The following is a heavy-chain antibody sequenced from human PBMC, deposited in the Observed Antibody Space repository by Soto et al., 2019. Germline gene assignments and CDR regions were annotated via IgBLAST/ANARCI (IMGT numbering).Heavy chain of an antibody. J-gene: IGHJ5*02. CDR1: GATFRTFA. CDR2: IIPTFGTA. D-gene: IGHD6-13*01. CDR3: ARAHQQLVRVWFDP. V-gene: IGHV1-69*06. Sequence: QVRRWHSGAGWKSLGSPGKASGRALGATFRTFAISWVRRAPGQGLEWRGGIIPTFGTANYAQKFQGRVTITADKSTSTAYMELSSLRSEDTAVYYCARAHQQLVRVWFDPWGQGTLVTVSS.